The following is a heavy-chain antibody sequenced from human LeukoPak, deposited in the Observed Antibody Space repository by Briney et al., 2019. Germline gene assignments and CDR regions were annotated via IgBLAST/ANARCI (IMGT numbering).Heavy chain of an antibody. CDR1: GFNFANHA. Sequence: GSLRLSCAASGFNFANHAMSWVRQTPGKGLEWVSAISGGGDITYYADSVTGRFTISRDNCKDTLFLQMHSLRPGDTAVYYCVREDTPATANYWGQGTLVTISS. CDR2: ISGGGDIT. J-gene: IGHJ4*02. V-gene: IGHV3-23*01. D-gene: IGHD2-21*02. CDR3: VREDTPATANY.